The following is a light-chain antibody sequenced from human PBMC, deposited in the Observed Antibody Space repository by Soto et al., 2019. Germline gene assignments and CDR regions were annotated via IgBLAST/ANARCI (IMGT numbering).Light chain of an antibody. CDR1: QGISSY. V-gene: IGKV1-9*01. CDR3: QQLNSYPLT. Sequence: IQLTPSPSTLSASVGDSVPITCRASQGISSYLAWYQQKPGKAPKLLIYAASTLQSGVPSRFSGSGSGTEFTLTISSLQPEDFATYYCQQLNSYPLTFGGGT. CDR2: AAS. J-gene: IGKJ4*01.